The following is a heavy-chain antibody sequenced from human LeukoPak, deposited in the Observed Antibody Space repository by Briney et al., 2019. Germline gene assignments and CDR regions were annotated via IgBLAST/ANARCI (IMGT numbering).Heavy chain of an antibody. CDR3: ARHAIDSSGYYLHYFDY. CDR1: GGSFSTNSNY. Sequence: SETLSLTCTASGGSFSTNSNYWGWIRQPPGKGLEWIGRLYYSGSTYYNPSLKSRVTISVDTSKNQSSLKLSSVTAEITALCSCARHAIDSSGYYLHYFDYWGQGTLVTVSS. CDR2: LYYSGST. D-gene: IGHD3-22*01. V-gene: IGHV4-39*01. J-gene: IGHJ4*02.